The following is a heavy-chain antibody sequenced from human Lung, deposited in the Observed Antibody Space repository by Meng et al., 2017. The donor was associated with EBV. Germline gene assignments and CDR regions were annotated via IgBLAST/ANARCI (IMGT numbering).Heavy chain of an antibody. CDR2: IYHRGNT. J-gene: IGHJ4*02. Sequence: PPHASGTGLVKPSGSQVAPSPVMCGSLGRTSWWSWVRQPPGKGLEWIGQIYHRGNTNYKPSLKSRVTISLDKSKNQFTLNLTSVTAADTAVYYCARERVKASVLRGPYDWGQGTLVTVSS. CDR1: CGSLGRTSW. V-gene: IGHV4-4*02. CDR3: ARERVKASVLRGPYD. D-gene: IGHD3-10*01.